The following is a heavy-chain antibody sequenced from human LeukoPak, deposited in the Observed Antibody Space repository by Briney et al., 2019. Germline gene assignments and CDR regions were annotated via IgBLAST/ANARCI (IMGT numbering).Heavy chain of an antibody. CDR1: GFTVSGSY. V-gene: IGHV3-53*01. Sequence: PGGSLRLSCAASGFTVSGSYMSWIRQAPGKGLEWASILYSVGTIYYADSVKGRFTISRDNSKSTLYLQMNSLRVEDAAVYYCARLVVDSHAFDVWGQGTMVTVSS. CDR2: LYSVGTI. CDR3: ARLVVDSHAFDV. J-gene: IGHJ3*01. D-gene: IGHD6-19*01.